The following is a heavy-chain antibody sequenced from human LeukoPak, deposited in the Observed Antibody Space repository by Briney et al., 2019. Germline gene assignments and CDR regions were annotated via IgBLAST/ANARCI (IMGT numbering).Heavy chain of an antibody. D-gene: IGHD3-10*01. CDR3: ARAGSLWFGETYFDY. V-gene: IGHV4-4*07. Sequence: SETLSLTXTVSGDSISSYYWSWIRQPAGKGLEWIGRIYASGSTTYNPSLKSRVTMSVDTSKNRFSLKVSSVTAADTAVYYCARAGSLWFGETYFDYWGQGTLVTVSS. CDR1: GDSISSYY. CDR2: IYASGST. J-gene: IGHJ4*02.